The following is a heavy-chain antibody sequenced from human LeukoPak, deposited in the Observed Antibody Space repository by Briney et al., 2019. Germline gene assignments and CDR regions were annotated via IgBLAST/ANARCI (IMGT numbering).Heavy chain of an antibody. J-gene: IGHJ2*01. CDR1: GYRFSSYW. CDR2: IYPRDSDT. D-gene: IGHD3-22*01. CDR3: ARQPLYYDTNGHHLGYFDL. V-gene: IGHV5-51*01. Sequence: GESLKISCQGSGYRFSSYWIVWVRQMPGKGLEWMGIIYPRDSDTRYSPSFQGQVNISADKSISTAYLQWSSLKASDTAIYYCARQPLYYDTNGHHLGYFDLWGRGTLVTVSS.